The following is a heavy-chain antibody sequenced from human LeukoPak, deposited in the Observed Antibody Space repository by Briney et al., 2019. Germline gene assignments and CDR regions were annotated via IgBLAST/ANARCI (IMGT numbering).Heavy chain of an antibody. J-gene: IGHJ5*02. Sequence: ASVKVSCKASGYTFTSYDINWVRQATGQGLEWMGWMNPNSGNTGYAQKFQGRVTMTRNTSISTAYMELSSLRSEDTAVYYCVRGLGDSSSWYYTLGNWFDPWGQGTLVTVSS. D-gene: IGHD6-13*01. CDR1: GYTFTSYD. CDR3: VRGLGDSSSWYYTLGNWFDP. CDR2: MNPNSGNT. V-gene: IGHV1-8*01.